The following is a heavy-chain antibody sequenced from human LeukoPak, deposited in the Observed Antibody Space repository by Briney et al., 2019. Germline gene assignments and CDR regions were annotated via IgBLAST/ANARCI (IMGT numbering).Heavy chain of an antibody. CDR1: GGSISSGGYH. Sequence: SQTLSLTCTVSGGSISSGGYHWSWIRQPPGKGLEWIGYIYHSGSTYYNPSLKSRVTISVDRSKNQFSLKLSSVTAADTAVYYCARVGARRYDFQGLVDYWGQGTLVTVSS. V-gene: IGHV4-30-2*01. CDR2: IYHSGST. J-gene: IGHJ4*02. CDR3: ARVGARRYDFQGLVDY. D-gene: IGHD3-3*01.